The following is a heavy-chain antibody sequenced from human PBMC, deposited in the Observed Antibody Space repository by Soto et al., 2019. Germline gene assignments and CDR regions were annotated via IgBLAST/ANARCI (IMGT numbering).Heavy chain of an antibody. J-gene: IGHJ6*02. D-gene: IGHD4-17*01. Sequence: PSETLSLTCTLSGGSLSSGDYYWGWIRPPPGKGLEWIGYIYYSGSTYYNPSLKSRVTISVDTSKNQFSLKLSSVTAADTAVYYCVRDSMTTVTTYGYYGMDVWGQGTTVTVSS. CDR1: GGSLSSGDYY. V-gene: IGHV4-30-4*01. CDR2: IYYSGST. CDR3: VRDSMTTVTTYGYYGMDV.